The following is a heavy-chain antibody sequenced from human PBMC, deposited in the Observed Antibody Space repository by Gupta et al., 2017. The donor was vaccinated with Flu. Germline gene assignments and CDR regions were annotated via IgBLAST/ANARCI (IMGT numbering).Heavy chain of an antibody. CDR1: GFTFSNAW. CDR3: TTGRCSTSCYTRKVPYYYYYGMDV. D-gene: IGHD2-2*02. CDR2: IKSKTDGGTT. J-gene: IGHJ6*02. V-gene: IGHV3-15*01. Sequence: EVQLVESGGGLVKPGGSLRLSCAASGFTFSNAWMSWVRPAPGKGLEWVGRIKSKTDGGTTDYAAPVKGRFTISRDDSKNTLYLQMNSLKTEDTAVYYCTTGRCSTSCYTRKVPYYYYYGMDVWGQGTTVTVSS.